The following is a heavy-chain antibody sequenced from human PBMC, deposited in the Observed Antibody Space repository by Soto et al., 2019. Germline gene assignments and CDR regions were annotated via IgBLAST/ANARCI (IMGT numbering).Heavy chain of an antibody. CDR1: GGSISSYY. CDR2: IYYSGST. V-gene: IGHV4-59*01. CDR3: ARDNDSGSFDP. D-gene: IGHD3-10*01. Sequence: PSETLSLTCTVSGGSISSYYWSWIRQPPGKGLEWIGYIYYSGSTNYNPSLKSRVTISVDTSKNQFSLKLSSVTAADTAVYYCARDNDSGSFDPWGQGTLVTVSS. J-gene: IGHJ5*02.